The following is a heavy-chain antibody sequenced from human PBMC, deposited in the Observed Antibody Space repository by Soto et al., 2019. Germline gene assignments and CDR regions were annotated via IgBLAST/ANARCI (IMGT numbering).Heavy chain of an antibody. J-gene: IGHJ4*02. V-gene: IGHV3-74*01. CDR2: INPGGSTT. CDR1: GFTFNSYW. Sequence: PGGSLRLSCAASGFTFNSYWMHWVRQAPGKGLVWVSRINPGGSTTTYADSVKGRFTISRDNAKNTVYLQMNSLRAEDTAVYYCVRVPNGGYTVDYWGQGTLVTVSS. CDR3: VRVPNGGYTVDY. D-gene: IGHD5-12*01.